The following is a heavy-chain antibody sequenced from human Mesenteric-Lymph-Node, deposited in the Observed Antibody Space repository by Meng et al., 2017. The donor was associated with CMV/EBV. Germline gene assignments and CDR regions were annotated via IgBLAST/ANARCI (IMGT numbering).Heavy chain of an antibody. D-gene: IGHD3-3*01. J-gene: IGHJ2*01. V-gene: IGHV2-5*01. CDR1: FSLSTSGVG. CDR2: IYWNDDK. Sequence: FSLSTSGVGVGWIRQPPGKALEWLALIYWNDDKRYSPSLKSRLTISKDTSKNQVVLTITNVDPVDTATYYCAHSYDFWSGYHWYFDFWGRGALVTVSS. CDR3: AHSYDFWSGYHWYFDF.